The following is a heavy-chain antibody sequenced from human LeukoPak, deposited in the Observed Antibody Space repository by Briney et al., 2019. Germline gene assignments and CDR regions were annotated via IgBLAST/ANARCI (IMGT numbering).Heavy chain of an antibody. J-gene: IGHJ6*03. CDR1: GYTFPSYA. V-gene: IGHV7-4-1*02. CDR2: INTNTGNP. Sequence: ASVKVSCKASGYTFPSYAMNWVRQAPGQGLEWMGWINTNTGNPTYAQGFTGRFVFSLDTSVSTAYLQISSLKAEDTAVYYCEREGVVVPAATLYYYYYMDVWGKGTTVTVSS. CDR3: EREGVVVPAATLYYYYYMDV. D-gene: IGHD2-2*01.